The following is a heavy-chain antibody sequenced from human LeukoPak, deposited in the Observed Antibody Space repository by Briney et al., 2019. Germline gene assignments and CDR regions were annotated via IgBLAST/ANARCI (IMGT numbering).Heavy chain of an antibody. V-gene: IGHV1-46*03. Sequence: ASVKVSCKASGYTFTSYYMHWVRQAPGQGLEWMGIINPSGGSTSYAQKFQGRVTMTRDTSTSTVYMELSSLRSEDTAVYHCARARRAAAGTPDDAFDIWGQGTMVTVSS. D-gene: IGHD6-13*01. J-gene: IGHJ3*02. CDR1: GYTFTSYY. CDR2: INPSGGST. CDR3: ARARRAAAGTPDDAFDI.